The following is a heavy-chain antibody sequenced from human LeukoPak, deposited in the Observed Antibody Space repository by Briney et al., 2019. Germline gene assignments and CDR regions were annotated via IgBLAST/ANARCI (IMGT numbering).Heavy chain of an antibody. CDR3: GLAAAGSKGYYFDY. J-gene: IGHJ4*02. CDR1: GGSISSYY. D-gene: IGHD6-13*01. CDR2: IYYSGST. Sequence: PSETLSLTCTVSGGSISSYYWSWIRQPPGKGLEWIGYIYYSGSTNYNPSLKSRVTISVDTSKNQFSLKLSSVTAADTAVYYCGLAAAGSKGYYFDYWGQGTLVTVSS. V-gene: IGHV4-59*01.